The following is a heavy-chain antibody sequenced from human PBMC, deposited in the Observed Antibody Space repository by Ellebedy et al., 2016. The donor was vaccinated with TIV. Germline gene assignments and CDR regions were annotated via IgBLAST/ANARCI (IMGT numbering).Heavy chain of an antibody. CDR3: ATDGSYGDYRSPTHAFVM. Sequence: GGSLRLSCATSGFSFRSYWMTWVRQAPGKGLEWVANIRQDGSDMYYVDSVKGRFTISRDNAKNSLYLLMNSLSAEDTGVYYCATDGSYGDYRSPTHAFVMWGQGTMVSVSS. J-gene: IGHJ3*02. CDR1: GFSFRSYW. D-gene: IGHD4-17*01. V-gene: IGHV3-7*01. CDR2: IRQDGSDM.